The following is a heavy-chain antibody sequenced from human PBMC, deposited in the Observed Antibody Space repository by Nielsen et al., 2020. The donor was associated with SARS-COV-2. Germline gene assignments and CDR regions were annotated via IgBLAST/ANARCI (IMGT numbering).Heavy chain of an antibody. V-gene: IGHV4-34*01. D-gene: IGHD1-26*01. J-gene: IGHJ6*03. CDR2: INHSGGT. CDR3: ALCPGRSMWEWGYYYYYMDV. Sequence: SETLSLTCAVYGGSFSGYDWTWIRQPPGKGLEWIGEINHSGGTNYGPSLKSRVFISVDTSKNQFSLKLRSVTAADTALSYFALCPGRSMWEWGYYYYYMDVWGMGTTVTVSS. CDR1: GGSFSGYD.